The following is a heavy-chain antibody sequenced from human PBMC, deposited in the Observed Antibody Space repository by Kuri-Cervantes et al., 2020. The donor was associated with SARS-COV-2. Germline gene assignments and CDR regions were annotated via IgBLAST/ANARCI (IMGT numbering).Heavy chain of an antibody. CDR3: AREDIVVVPVASDAFDI. Sequence: SETLSLTCTVSGGSISSGDYYWSWIRQPPGKGLEWIGYIYYSGSTYYNPSLKSRVTISVDTSKNQFSLKLSSVTAADTAVYYCAREDIVVVPVASDAFDIWGQGTMVTVSS. CDR2: IYYSGST. D-gene: IGHD2-2*01. CDR1: GGSISSGDYY. V-gene: IGHV4-30-4*08. J-gene: IGHJ3*02.